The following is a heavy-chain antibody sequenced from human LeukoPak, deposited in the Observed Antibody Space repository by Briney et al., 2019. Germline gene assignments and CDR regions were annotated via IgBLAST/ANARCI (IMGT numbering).Heavy chain of an antibody. CDR2: ISSGGSTV. V-gene: IGHV3-48*03. Sequence: PGGSLRLSCAASGFTFSSSKMNWVRQAPGKGLEWVSCISSGGSTVFYADSVKGRFTISRGNAKNSLYLQMNSLRAEVTAVDYCARDGIIVATTWGQGTLVTVSS. J-gene: IGHJ5*02. CDR1: GFTFSSSK. CDR3: ARDGIIVATT. D-gene: IGHD5-12*01.